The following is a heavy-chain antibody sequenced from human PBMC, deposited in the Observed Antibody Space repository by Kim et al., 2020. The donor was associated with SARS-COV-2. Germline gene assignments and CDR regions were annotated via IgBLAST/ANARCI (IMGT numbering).Heavy chain of an antibody. CDR1: GGSISSYY. CDR2: IYYSGST. Sequence: SETLSLTCTVSGGSISSYYWSWIRQPPGKGLEWIGYIYYSGSTNYNPSLKSRVTISVDTSKNQFSLKLSSVTAADTAVYYCARGPGGWFDPWGQGTLVTVSS. J-gene: IGHJ5*02. V-gene: IGHV4-59*01. CDR3: ARGPGGWFDP.